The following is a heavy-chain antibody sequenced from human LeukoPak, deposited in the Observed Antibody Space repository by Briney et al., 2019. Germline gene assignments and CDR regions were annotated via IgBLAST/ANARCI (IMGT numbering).Heavy chain of an antibody. Sequence: PSETLSLTCTVSGGSISSGSYYWSWIRQPAGKGLEWIGRIYTSGSTNYNPSLKSRVTISVDTSKNQFSLKLSSVTAADTAVYYCARGRDDFWSGPPYLHYYYYYMDVWGKGTTVTVSS. CDR3: ARGRDDFWSGPPYLHYYYYYMDV. V-gene: IGHV4-61*02. J-gene: IGHJ6*03. CDR1: GGSISSGSYY. CDR2: IYTSGST. D-gene: IGHD3-3*01.